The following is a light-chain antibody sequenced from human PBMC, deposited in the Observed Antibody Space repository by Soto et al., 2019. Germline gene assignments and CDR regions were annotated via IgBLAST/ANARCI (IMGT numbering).Light chain of an antibody. J-gene: IGLJ1*01. CDR1: SSEVGGYNY. CDR3: SSYTSSSTPV. Sequence: QSVLTQPAAVSGSPGQSITISCTGTSSEVGGYNYVSWYQQHPGKAPKLMIYDVSNRPSGVSNRFSGSKSGNTASLTISGLQAEDEADYYCSSYTSSSTPVFGTGTKVPVL. CDR2: DVS. V-gene: IGLV2-14*01.